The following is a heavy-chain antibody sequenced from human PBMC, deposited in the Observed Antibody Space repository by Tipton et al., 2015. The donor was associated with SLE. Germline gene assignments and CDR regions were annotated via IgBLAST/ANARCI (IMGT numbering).Heavy chain of an antibody. CDR2: IIDGGTT. J-gene: IGHJ4*02. V-gene: IGHV3-23*01. CDR1: GFTFSTNA. CDR3: STRCWSCSTLFDY. Sequence: SLRLSCAASGFTFSTNAMSWVRQAPGKGLEWVSSIIDGGTTYYTDSVKGRFAISRDTSKNTLFLQMNSLRAEDTALYYCSTRCWSCSTLFDYWGQGTLVTVSS. D-gene: IGHD3-3*01.